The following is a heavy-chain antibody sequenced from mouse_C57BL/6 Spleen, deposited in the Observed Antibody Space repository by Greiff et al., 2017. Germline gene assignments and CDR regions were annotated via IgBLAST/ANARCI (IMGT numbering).Heavy chain of an antibody. V-gene: IGHV7-3*01. CDR2: IRNKANGYTT. CDR3: EGYSYGGSYVAY. Sequence: EVQLVESGGGLVQPGGSLSLSCAASGFTFTDYYMSWVRQPPGKALEWLGFIRNKANGYTTEYSASVKGRFTISRDNSQSILYLQMNALRAEDGATYYCEGYSYGGSYVAYWGQGTLVTVSA. CDR1: GFTFTDYY. J-gene: IGHJ3*01. D-gene: IGHD1-1*01.